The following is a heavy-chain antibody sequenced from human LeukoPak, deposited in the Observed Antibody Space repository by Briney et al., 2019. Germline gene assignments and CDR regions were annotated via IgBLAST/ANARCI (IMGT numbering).Heavy chain of an antibody. CDR3: AKLWFGEFPSYYFDY. D-gene: IGHD3-10*01. CDR2: FDPEDGET. J-gene: IGHJ4*02. V-gene: IGHV1-24*01. Sequence: ASVKVSCKVSGYTFTELSMHWVRQAPGKGLEWMGGFDPEDGETIYAQKFQGRVTMTEDTSTDTAYMELSSLRSEDTAVYYCAKLWFGEFPSYYFDYWGQGTLVTVSS. CDR1: GYTFTELS.